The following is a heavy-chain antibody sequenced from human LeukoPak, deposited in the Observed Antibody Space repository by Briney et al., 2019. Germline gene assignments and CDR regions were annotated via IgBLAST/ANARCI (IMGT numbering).Heavy chain of an antibody. V-gene: IGHV3-23*01. CDR3: AKYWSEAGATGSFDY. D-gene: IGHD1-26*01. CDR2: ISGSGGST. J-gene: IGHJ4*02. Sequence: GGSLRLSCAASGFTFSSYAMSWVRQAPGKGLEWVSAISGSGGSTYYADSVKGRFTISRDNSKNTLYLQMNSPRAEDTAVYYCAKYWSEAGATGSFDYWGQGTLVTVSS. CDR1: GFTFSSYA.